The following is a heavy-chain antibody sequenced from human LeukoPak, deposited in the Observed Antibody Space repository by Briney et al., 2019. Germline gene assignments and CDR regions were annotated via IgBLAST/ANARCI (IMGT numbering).Heavy chain of an antibody. J-gene: IGHJ4*02. V-gene: IGHV3-74*01. CDR3: ARAQFNYYDSSGYYYPLDY. D-gene: IGHD3-22*01. CDR2: INSDGSST. CDR1: GFTVSSNY. Sequence: SGGSLRLSCAASGFTVSSNYMSWVRQAPGKGLVWVSRINSDGSSTSYADSVKGRFTISRDNAKNTLYLQMNSLRAEDTAMYYCARAQFNYYDSSGYYYPLDYWGQGTLVTVSS.